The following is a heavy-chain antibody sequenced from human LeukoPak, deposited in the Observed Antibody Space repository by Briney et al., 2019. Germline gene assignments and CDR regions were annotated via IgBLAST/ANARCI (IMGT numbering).Heavy chain of an antibody. J-gene: IGHJ3*02. V-gene: IGHV4-61*02. D-gene: IGHD3-9*01. CDR3: ARGGLSGYYNDAFDI. CDR2: IYTSGST. CDR1: GGSISSGSYY. Sequence: SETLSLTCTVSGGSISSGSYYWSWIRQPAGKGLEWIGRIYTSGSTNYNPSLKSRVTISVDTSKNQFSLKLSSVTAADTAVYYCARGGLSGYYNDAFDIWGQGTMVTVSS.